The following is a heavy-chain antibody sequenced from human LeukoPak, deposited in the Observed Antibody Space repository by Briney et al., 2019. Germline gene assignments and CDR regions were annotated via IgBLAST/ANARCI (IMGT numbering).Heavy chain of an antibody. CDR1: GYTFTSYA. CDR3: ARVGYDFPPSHFDY. D-gene: IGHD5-12*01. Sequence: ASVKVSCKASGYTFTSYAMHWVRQAPGQRLEWMGWINAGNGNTKYSQKFQGRVTITRDISASTAYMELSSLRSEDTAVYYCARVGYDFPPSHFDYWGQGTLVTVSS. CDR2: INAGNGNT. J-gene: IGHJ4*02. V-gene: IGHV1-3*01.